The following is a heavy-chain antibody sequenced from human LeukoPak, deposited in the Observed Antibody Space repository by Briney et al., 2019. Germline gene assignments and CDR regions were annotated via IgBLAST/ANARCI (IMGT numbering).Heavy chain of an antibody. CDR1: GFTFSSYT. CDR2: ISSSGSYI. D-gene: IGHD5-12*01. J-gene: IGHJ4*02. Sequence: GGSLRLSCAAFGFTFSSYTMNWDPQAPGKGLEWVSSISSSGSYIYYADSLKGRFTISGDNAKNSLYLQMNSLRAEDTALYYCARPGYSGYIIGYYFDHWGQGTLVTVSS. V-gene: IGHV3-21*06. CDR3: ARPGYSGYIIGYYFDH.